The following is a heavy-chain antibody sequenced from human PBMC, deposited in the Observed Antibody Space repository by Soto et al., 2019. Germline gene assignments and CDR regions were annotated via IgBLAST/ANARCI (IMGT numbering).Heavy chain of an antibody. CDR2: IIPIFGTA. CDR3: ARGTFYSSGSKFDP. Sequence: RASVKVSCKASGGTFSSYAISWVRQAPGQGLEWMGGIIPIFGTANYAQKFQGRVTITADKSTSTAYMELSSLRSEDTAVYYCARGTFYSSGSKFDPWGQGTLVTVSS. V-gene: IGHV1-69*06. D-gene: IGHD6-19*01. CDR1: GGTFSSYA. J-gene: IGHJ5*02.